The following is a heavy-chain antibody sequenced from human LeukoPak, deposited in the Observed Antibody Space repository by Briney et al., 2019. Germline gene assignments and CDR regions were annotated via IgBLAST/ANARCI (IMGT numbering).Heavy chain of an antibody. V-gene: IGHV4-39*07. Sequence: PSETLSLTCTVSGGSISSSSYYWGWIRQPPGKGLEWIGSIYYSGSTYYNPSLKSRVTITVDTSKNQFSLKLSSVTAADTAVYYCASQLGEDYWGQGTLVTVSS. CDR3: ASQLGEDY. CDR2: IYYSGST. D-gene: IGHD3-10*01. J-gene: IGHJ4*02. CDR1: GGSISSSSYY.